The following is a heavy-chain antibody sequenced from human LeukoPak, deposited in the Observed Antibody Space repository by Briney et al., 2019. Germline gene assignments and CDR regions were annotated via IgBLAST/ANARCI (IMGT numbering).Heavy chain of an antibody. CDR1: GGTFSSYA. CDR2: IIPIFGTA. CDR3: ARYDSGSYHPPDY. D-gene: IGHD1-26*01. J-gene: IGHJ4*02. V-gene: IGHV1-69*06. Sequence: GASVKVSCKASGGTFSSYAISWVRQAPGQGLEWMGGIIPIFGTANYAQKFQGRVTITADKSTSTAYMELSSLRSEDTAVYYCARYDSGSYHPPDYWGQGTLVTVSS.